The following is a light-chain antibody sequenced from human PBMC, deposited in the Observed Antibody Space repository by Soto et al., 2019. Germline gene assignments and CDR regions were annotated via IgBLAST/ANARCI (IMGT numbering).Light chain of an antibody. CDR3: SSYTSTFTWL. J-gene: IGLJ2*01. Sequence: QSALTQPASVSGSPGQSITISCTGTSSDVGGHNIVSWFQQHPGKAPKLMIYEVTNRPSGVSDRFSGSKSGNTASLTISGLQAEDEADYYCSSYTSTFTWLFGGGTKLTVL. V-gene: IGLV2-14*01. CDR1: SSDVGGHNI. CDR2: EVT.